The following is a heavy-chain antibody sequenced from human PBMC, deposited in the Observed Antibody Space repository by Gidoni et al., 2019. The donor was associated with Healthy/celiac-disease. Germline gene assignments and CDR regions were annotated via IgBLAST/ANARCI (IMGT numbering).Heavy chain of an antibody. CDR3: ASLPIVGATSKNDY. Sequence: QLQLQESGPGLVKPSETLSLTCTVSGGSISSSSYYWGWIRQPPGKGLEWIGSIYYSGSTYYNPSLKSRVTISVDTSKNQFSLKLSSVTAADTAVYYCASLPIVGATSKNDYWGQGTLVTVSS. D-gene: IGHD1-26*01. CDR2: IYYSGST. V-gene: IGHV4-39*01. CDR1: GGSISSSSYY. J-gene: IGHJ4*02.